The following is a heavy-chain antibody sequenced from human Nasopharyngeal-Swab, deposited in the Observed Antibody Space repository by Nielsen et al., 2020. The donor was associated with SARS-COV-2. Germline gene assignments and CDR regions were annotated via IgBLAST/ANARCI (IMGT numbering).Heavy chain of an antibody. CDR1: GGSISSGGYY. D-gene: IGHD3-22*01. V-gene: IGHV4-31*03. CDR3: ARAMIVVVINAFDI. J-gene: IGHJ3*02. Sequence: SETLSLTCTVSGGSISSGGYYWSWIRQHPGKGLEWIGYIYYSGSTYYNPSLKSRVTISVDTSKNQFSLKLSSVTAADTAVYYCARAMIVVVINAFDILGQGTMVTVSS. CDR2: IYYSGST.